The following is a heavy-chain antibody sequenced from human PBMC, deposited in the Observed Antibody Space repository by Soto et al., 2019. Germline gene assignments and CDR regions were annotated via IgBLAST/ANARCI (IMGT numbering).Heavy chain of an antibody. CDR1: GGSISSYY. CDR3: TRGGDAYKNGH. Sequence: PSETLSLTCTVSGGSISSYYWSWIRQPPGKGLEWIGYIYYTGTTNYNPSLKSRVTISVDTSKNQFSLKLSSVTTADTAVYYCTRGGDAYKNGHWGQGTLVTVS. D-gene: IGHD2-21*01. V-gene: IGHV4-59*01. J-gene: IGHJ4*02. CDR2: IYYTGTT.